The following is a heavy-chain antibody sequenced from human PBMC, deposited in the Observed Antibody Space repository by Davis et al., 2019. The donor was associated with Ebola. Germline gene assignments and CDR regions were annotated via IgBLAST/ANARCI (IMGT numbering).Heavy chain of an antibody. J-gene: IGHJ3*02. CDR1: GFTFSIYA. CDR3: ARPKYFDFWSGSMGAFDI. CDR2: ITFSADAT. V-gene: IGHV3-23*01. D-gene: IGHD3-3*01. Sequence: GGSLRLSCAASGFTFSIYAMGWVRQGPGKGLEWVSAITFSADATYYADSVKGRFTISRDNSKNTLYLQMNSLRADDTAVYYCARPKYFDFWSGSMGAFDIWGQGTVATVSS.